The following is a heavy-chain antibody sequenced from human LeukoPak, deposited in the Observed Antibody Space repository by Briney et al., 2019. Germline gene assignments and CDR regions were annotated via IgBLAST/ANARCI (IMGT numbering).Heavy chain of an antibody. J-gene: IGHJ4*02. CDR1: GGSISSYY. V-gene: IGHV4-59*01. D-gene: IGHD6-19*01. CDR2: IYYSGST. Sequence: SETLSLTCTVSGGSISSYYWSWIRQPPGKGLEWIGYIYYSGSTNYNPSLKSRVTISVDTSKNQFSLKLSSVTAADTAVYYCARIPFVYSSGHAPYYFDYWGQGTLVTVSS. CDR3: ARIPFVYSSGHAPYYFDY.